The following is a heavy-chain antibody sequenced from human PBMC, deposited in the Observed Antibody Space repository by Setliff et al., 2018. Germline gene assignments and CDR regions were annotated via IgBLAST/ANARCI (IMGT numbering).Heavy chain of an antibody. CDR1: GGTFSNYG. Sequence: ASVKVSCKASGGTFSNYGITWVRQAPGQGLEWMGGIIPMFRSGNYPQRFQGRVTITADESTSTVYMELTSLRVEDTAVYYCVRESRSTWYRRDFWGQGTLVTVSS. D-gene: IGHD6-13*01. CDR2: IIPMFRSG. CDR3: VRESRSTWYRRDF. V-gene: IGHV1-69*13. J-gene: IGHJ4*02.